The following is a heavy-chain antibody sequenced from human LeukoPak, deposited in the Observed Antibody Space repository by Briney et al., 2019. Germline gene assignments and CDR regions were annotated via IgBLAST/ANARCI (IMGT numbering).Heavy chain of an antibody. D-gene: IGHD3-22*01. Sequence: ASVKVSCKASGYTFTGYYMHWVRQAPGQGLEWMGRINPNSGGTDSAQKFQGRVTMTRDTSINTAYMELSRLRSDDTAVYYCARWGLTYYYDSSGSDQGGGNYXXQXTLVTVSS. CDR1: GYTFTGYY. CDR3: ARWGLTYYYDSSGSDQGGGNY. CDR2: INPNSGGT. J-gene: IGHJ4*02. V-gene: IGHV1-2*06.